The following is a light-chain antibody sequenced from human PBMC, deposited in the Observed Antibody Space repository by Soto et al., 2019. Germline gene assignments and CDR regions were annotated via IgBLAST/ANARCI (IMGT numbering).Light chain of an antibody. CDR1: QSISTW. V-gene: IGKV1-5*03. J-gene: IGKJ1*01. Sequence: DIQMTQSPSTLSASVGERVTITCRASQSISTWLAWYQQKPGKAPNLLIYKASSLESGVPSRFSGSGSGTELTLTISSLQPDDFATYYCQQYNSDSWTFGQGTKV. CDR2: KAS. CDR3: QQYNSDSWT.